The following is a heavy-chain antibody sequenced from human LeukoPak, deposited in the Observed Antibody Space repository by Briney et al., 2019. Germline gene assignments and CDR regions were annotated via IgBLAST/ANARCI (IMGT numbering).Heavy chain of an antibody. CDR3: ARGSSRIFGVVIGKYYFDY. CDR1: GGSFSGYY. CDR2: INHSGST. Sequence: SSETLSLTCAVYGGSFSGYYWSWIRQPPGKGLEWIGEINHSGSTNYNPSLKSRVTISVDTSKNQFSLKLSSVTAADTAVYYCARGSSRIFGVVIGKYYFDYWGQGTLVTVSS. D-gene: IGHD3-3*01. V-gene: IGHV4-34*01. J-gene: IGHJ4*02.